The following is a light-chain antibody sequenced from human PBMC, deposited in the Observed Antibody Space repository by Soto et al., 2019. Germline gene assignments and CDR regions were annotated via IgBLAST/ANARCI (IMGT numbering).Light chain of an antibody. Sequence: EIVMTQSPVTLSVSPGERATLSCRASQSVSSNLAWYQQKYGQAPRLLIYGASTRATGIPARFSGNGSGTEFTRTISSRQPEDFSISYCQQYIKCPPYTFGQGTKLEIK. CDR3: QQYIKCPPYT. V-gene: IGKV3-15*01. CDR1: QSVSSN. J-gene: IGKJ2*01. CDR2: GAS.